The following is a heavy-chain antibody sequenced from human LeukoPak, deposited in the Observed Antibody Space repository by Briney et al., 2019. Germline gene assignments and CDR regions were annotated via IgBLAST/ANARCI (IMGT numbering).Heavy chain of an antibody. CDR1: GFTFSSYE. CDR2: ISSSGSTI. D-gene: IGHD5-18*01. V-gene: IGHV3-48*03. CDR3: AKDQQLLIYYYYMDV. J-gene: IGHJ6*03. Sequence: PGGSLRLSCAASGFTFSSYEMNWVRQAPGKGLEWVSYISSSGSTIYYADSVKGRFIISRDNAKNSLYLQMNSLRAEDTAVYYCAKDQQLLIYYYYMDVWGKGTTVTVSS.